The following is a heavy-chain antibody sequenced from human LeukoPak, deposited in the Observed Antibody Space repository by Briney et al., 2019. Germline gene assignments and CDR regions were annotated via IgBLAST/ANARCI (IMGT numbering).Heavy chain of an antibody. V-gene: IGHV1-8*01. CDR1: GYTFINND. J-gene: IGHJ5*02. D-gene: IGHD3-10*01. Sequence: ASVKVSCKASGYTFINNDIDWVRQATGQGLEWMGWMNANSGNTGYAQKFQGRVTVTRDISTSTAYMELSSLRSEDTAVYYCARGAGTMGRDWFDPWGQGTLVTVSS. CDR3: ARGAGTMGRDWFDP. CDR2: MNANSGNT.